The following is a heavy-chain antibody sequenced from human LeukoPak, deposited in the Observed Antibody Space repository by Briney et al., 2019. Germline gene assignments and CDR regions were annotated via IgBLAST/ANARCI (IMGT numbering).Heavy chain of an antibody. CDR1: GYTFTAYY. CDR2: IIPIFGTA. J-gene: IGHJ5*02. D-gene: IGHD6-6*01. Sequence: SVKVSCKASGYTFTAYYMHWVRQAPGQGLEWMGGIIPIFGTANYAQKFQGRVTITADKSTSTAYMELSSLRSEDTAVYYCASGYSSSDGWFDPWGQGTLVTVSS. CDR3: ASGYSSSDGWFDP. V-gene: IGHV1-69*06.